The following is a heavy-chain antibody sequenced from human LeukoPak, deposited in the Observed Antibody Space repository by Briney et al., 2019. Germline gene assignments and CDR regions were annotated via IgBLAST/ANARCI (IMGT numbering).Heavy chain of an antibody. CDR2: INHSGST. CDR3: AKGAGGFSYYNWFDP. CDR1: GGSFSGYY. D-gene: IGHD5-18*01. Sequence: SETLSLTCAVYGGSFSGYYWSWIRQPPGKGLEWIGEINHSGSTHYNPSLESRVTISVDTSKNQFSLKLASVTAADTAIYYCAKGAGGFSYYNWFDPWGQGTLVTVSS. V-gene: IGHV4-34*01. J-gene: IGHJ5*02.